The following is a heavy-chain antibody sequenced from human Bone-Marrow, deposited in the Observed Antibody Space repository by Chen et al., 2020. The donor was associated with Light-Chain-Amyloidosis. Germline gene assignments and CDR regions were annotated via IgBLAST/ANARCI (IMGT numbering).Heavy chain of an antibody. CDR1: GNSISRGYF. CDR3: ARGPSEVEWGVVKSAFAFDF. V-gene: IGHV4-38-2*01. Sequence: QVLLQQSGPGLVKPSETLSLICAVPGNSISRGYFWGWIRQPPGKGLEWIGVLDFYHGGSPYYSPSLKSRVTLSVDTSNNHISLRLRSVTAGDTAIYYCARGPSEVEWGVVKSAFAFDFWGQGTMVTVSS. J-gene: IGHJ3*01. D-gene: IGHD2-21*01. CDR2: FYHGGSP.